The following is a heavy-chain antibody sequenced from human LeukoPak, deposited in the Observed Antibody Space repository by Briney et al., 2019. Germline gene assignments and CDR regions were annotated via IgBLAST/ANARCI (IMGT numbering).Heavy chain of an antibody. J-gene: IGHJ4*02. V-gene: IGHV1-18*01. Sequence: ASVKVSCKASGYTFTSYGISWVRQAPGQGLEWMGWINPNSGGTNYAQKFQGRGTMTTDTSTSTAYMELRSLRSDDTAVYYCARVDEDGFDYWGQGTLVTVSS. CDR2: INPNSGGT. CDR3: ARVDEDGFDY. CDR1: GYTFTSYG.